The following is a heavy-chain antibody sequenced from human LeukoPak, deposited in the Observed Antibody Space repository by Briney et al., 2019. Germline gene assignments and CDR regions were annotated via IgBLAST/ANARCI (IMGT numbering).Heavy chain of an antibody. CDR2: INPSGGTT. CDR1: GYTFTSYY. V-gene: IGHV1-46*01. D-gene: IGHD3-3*02. CDR3: AGVPIFGVGPLLDAFDI. Sequence: ASVKVSCKASGYTFTSYYMHWVRQAPGQGLEWMGIINPSGGTTSYAQKFQGRVTMTRDTSTSTVYMELSSLRSEDTAVYYCAGVPIFGVGPLLDAFDIWGQGTMVTVSS. J-gene: IGHJ3*02.